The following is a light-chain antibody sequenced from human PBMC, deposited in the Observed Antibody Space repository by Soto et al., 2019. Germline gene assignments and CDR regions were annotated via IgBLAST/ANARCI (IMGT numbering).Light chain of an antibody. J-gene: IGKJ2*01. CDR3: QQYNNWPPYT. V-gene: IGKV3-15*01. Sequence: EIVMTQSPATLSVSQGERATLSCRASQSVGSNLAWYQQKPGQAPRLLIYGSSTTATGIPARFSGSGSETEFTLTISSLQSEDFAVYFCQQYNNWPPYTFGQGTTLEIK. CDR1: QSVGSN. CDR2: GSS.